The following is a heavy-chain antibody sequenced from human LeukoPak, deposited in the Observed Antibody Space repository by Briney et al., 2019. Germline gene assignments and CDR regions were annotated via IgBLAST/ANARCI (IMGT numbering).Heavy chain of an antibody. CDR3: AKDLLGWNGGVSDY. D-gene: IGHD3-16*01. CDR1: GFTFSSYA. Sequence: GGSLRLPCAASGFTFSSYAMNWVRQAPGKGLEWVSTISGTGDTTHFADSVKGRFTISRDNSKNTLYLQMNSLRAEDTAVYYCAKDLLGWNGGVSDYWGQGTLVTVSS. V-gene: IGHV3-23*01. J-gene: IGHJ4*02. CDR2: ISGTGDTT.